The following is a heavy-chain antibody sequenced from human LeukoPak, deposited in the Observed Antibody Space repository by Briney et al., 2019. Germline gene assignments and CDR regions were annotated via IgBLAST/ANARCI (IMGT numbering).Heavy chain of an antibody. CDR1: GFTVSRSY. J-gene: IGHJ4*02. V-gene: IGHV3-53*01. CDR2: IYTSGNT. D-gene: IGHD3-22*01. CDR3: ARAPFYFDSSNYAYFDY. Sequence: GGSLRLSCAASGFTVSRSYISWVRQAPGKGLEWVSVIYTSGNTYYADSVKGRFTISRDNSKNTLYLQMNSLRAEDTAVYYCARAPFYFDSSNYAYFDYWGQGTLVTVSS.